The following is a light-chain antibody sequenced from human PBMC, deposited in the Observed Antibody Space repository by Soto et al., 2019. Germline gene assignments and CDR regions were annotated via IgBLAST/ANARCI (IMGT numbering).Light chain of an antibody. CDR3: QQSHNIPST. CDR1: QSSSTY. V-gene: IGKV1-39*01. Sequence: DIQMTQSPSSLSASVGDRVTITCRASQSSSTYLNWYQQKSGRPPKLLIYAASTLESGVPSRFRGSGSGTDFILTITSLQPEDSATYYCQQSHNIPSTFGQGTKVEI. J-gene: IGKJ1*01. CDR2: AAS.